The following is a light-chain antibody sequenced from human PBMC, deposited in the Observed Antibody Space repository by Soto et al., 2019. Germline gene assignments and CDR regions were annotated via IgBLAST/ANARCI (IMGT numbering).Light chain of an antibody. Sequence: DIVLTQSPGTLSLSPGDRATLSCRASQSVSNYVAWYQQRPGQAPRLLIYDASNRATGIPARFSGSGSGTDFTLTISSLEPEDFAAYYCQQRSHGLTFGGGTKVDIK. CDR3: QQRSHGLT. CDR1: QSVSNY. CDR2: DAS. V-gene: IGKV3-11*01. J-gene: IGKJ4*01.